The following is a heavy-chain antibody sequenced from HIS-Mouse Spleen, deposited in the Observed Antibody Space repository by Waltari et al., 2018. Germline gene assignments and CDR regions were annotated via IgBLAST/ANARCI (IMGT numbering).Heavy chain of an antibody. D-gene: IGHD6-13*01. CDR3: AREIPYSSSWYDWYFDL. Sequence: QLQLQESGPGLVKPSETLSLTCTVSGGSISSSSYYWGWIRQPPGKGLAWIGSIYYSGSTYSNPTLKSRVTISVDTSKSQFSLKLSSVTAADTAVYYCAREIPYSSSWYDWYFDLWGRGTLVTVSS. J-gene: IGHJ2*01. CDR2: IYYSGST. CDR1: GGSISSSSYY. V-gene: IGHV4-39*07.